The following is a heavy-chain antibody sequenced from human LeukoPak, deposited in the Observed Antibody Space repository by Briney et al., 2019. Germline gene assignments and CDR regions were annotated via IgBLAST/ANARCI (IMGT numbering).Heavy chain of an antibody. CDR1: GFTFSTYW. J-gene: IGHJ6*02. V-gene: IGHV3-7*01. CDR2: IKEDGSEK. Sequence: PGGSLRLSCAASGFTFSTYWMTWVRQVPGKGLEWVADIKEDGSEKYYVDSVKGRFTIFRDGAKKSLFLQMNSLRAEDTAVYYCARDRRYGSGSYSTYYGMDVWGQGTTVTVSS. CDR3: ARDRRYGSGSYSTYYGMDV. D-gene: IGHD3-10*01.